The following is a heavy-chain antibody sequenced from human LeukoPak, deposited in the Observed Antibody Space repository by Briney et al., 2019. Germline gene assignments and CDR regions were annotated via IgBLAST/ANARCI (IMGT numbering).Heavy chain of an antibody. V-gene: IGHV1-69*01. D-gene: IGHD3-9*01. CDR1: GATFSSYA. Sequence: SVKVSCKASGATFSSYALSWVRQAPGQGLEWMGGITPIFGTANYAQKFQGRVTITADESTSTVYMELSSLRSEDTAVYYCARSFDILTEYYFDYWGQGTLVTVSS. J-gene: IGHJ4*02. CDR3: ARSFDILTEYYFDY. CDR2: ITPIFGTA.